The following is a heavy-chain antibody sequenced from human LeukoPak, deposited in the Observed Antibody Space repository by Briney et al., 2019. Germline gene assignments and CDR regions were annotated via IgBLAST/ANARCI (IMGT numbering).Heavy chain of an antibody. Sequence: GGSLRLSCAASGFTFSSYSMNWVRQAPGKGLEWVSSISSSSSYIYYADSVKGRFTISRDNAKNSLYLQMNSLRAEDTAVYYCARGSVATIVAFDYWGQGTLVTVSS. CDR3: ARGSVATIVAFDY. CDR1: GFTFSSYS. D-gene: IGHD5-12*01. V-gene: IGHV3-21*01. J-gene: IGHJ4*02. CDR2: ISSSSSYI.